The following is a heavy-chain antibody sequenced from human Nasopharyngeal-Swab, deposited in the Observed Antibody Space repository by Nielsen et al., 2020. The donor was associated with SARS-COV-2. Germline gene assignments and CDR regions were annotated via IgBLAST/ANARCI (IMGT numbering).Heavy chain of an antibody. D-gene: IGHD6-25*01. CDR3: ARGLQRTMNY. Sequence: SETLSLTCTVSGGSISSYYWSWIRQPPGKGLEWIGYIYYSGSTNYNPSLKSRVTISVDTSKNQFSLKLSSVTAADTAVYYCARGLQRTMNYWGQGTLVTVSS. CDR2: IYYSGST. V-gene: IGHV4-59*12. CDR1: GGSISSYY. J-gene: IGHJ4*02.